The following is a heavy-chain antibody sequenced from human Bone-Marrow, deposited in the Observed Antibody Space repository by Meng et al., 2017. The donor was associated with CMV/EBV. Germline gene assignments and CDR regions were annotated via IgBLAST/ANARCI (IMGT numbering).Heavy chain of an antibody. V-gene: IGHV3-30*02. J-gene: IGHJ6*02. Sequence: GESLKISCAASGFTFNNYGMHWVRQAPGKGLEWVAFIRYDGSDKYYADSVKGRFTISRDNSKNTLYLQMNTLGPEDTAVYYCANLYQLPVGENGGMDVWGQGTTVTVSS. CDR3: ANLYQLPVGENGGMDV. CDR1: GFTFNNYG. CDR2: IRYDGSDK. D-gene: IGHD2-2*01.